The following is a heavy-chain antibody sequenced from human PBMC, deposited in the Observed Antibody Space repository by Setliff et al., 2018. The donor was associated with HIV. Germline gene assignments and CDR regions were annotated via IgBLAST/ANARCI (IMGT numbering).Heavy chain of an antibody. CDR3: ARGARLLAGYSDRWDYYYMDV. J-gene: IGHJ6*03. Sequence: SETLSLTCTVSGGSISSSNYYWGWIRQPPGKGLEWIGSIYYSGATYYNPSLKSRVTISVDTSKNQFSLRLSSVTAADTAVYYCARGARLLAGYSDRWDYYYMDVWGKGTTVTVSS. D-gene: IGHD6-13*01. V-gene: IGHV4-39*07. CDR1: GGSISSSNYY. CDR2: IYYSGAT.